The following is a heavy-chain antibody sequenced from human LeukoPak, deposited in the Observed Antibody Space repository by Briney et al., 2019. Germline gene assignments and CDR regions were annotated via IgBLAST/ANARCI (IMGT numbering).Heavy chain of an antibody. CDR1: GFSFSSYW. CDR3: AKLREWELPDLFDY. J-gene: IGHJ4*02. V-gene: IGHV3-74*01. D-gene: IGHD1-26*01. CDR2: ISNDESTI. Sequence: GGSLRLSCAASGFSFSSYWMHWVRQAPGKGPVWVSLISNDESTIIYADSVKGRFTISRDNAKNTLYLQMSSLRAEDTAVYYCAKLREWELPDLFDYWGQGTLVTVSS.